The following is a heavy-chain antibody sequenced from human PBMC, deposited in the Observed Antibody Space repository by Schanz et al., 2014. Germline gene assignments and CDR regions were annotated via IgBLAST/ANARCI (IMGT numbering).Heavy chain of an antibody. CDR1: GGTFSSYT. D-gene: IGHD2-2*01. Sequence: QVQLVQSGAEVKKPGSSVKVSCKASGGTFSSYTISWMRQAPGQGLEWMGKIIPVLNIATYAQRFQGRVTFTADKSTSTAYMELSSLRYEDTALYYCARGTMPGTFDIWGQGTMVTVSS. J-gene: IGHJ3*02. CDR3: ARGTMPGTFDI. CDR2: IIPVLNIA. V-gene: IGHV1-69*02.